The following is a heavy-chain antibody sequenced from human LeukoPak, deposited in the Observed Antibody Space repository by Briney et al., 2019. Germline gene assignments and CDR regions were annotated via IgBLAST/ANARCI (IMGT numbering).Heavy chain of an antibody. CDR2: IYYSGST. CDR1: GGSISSYY. CDR3: ARVSVTPPFWYFDL. V-gene: IGHV4-59*01. Sequence: SETLSLTCTVSGGSISSYYWSWIRQPPGKGLEWIGYIYYSGSTNYNPSLKSRVTISVDTSKNQFSLKLSSVTAADTAVYYCARVSVTPPFWYFDLWGRGTLVTVSS. J-gene: IGHJ2*01.